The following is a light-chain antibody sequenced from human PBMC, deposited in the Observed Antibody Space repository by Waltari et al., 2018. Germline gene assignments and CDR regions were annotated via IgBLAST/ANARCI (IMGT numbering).Light chain of an antibody. Sequence: EIVMTQSPATLSVSPGDRAPLSCRASQNIMYLTWYQQKPGQAPRLLISGASTRATGVPARFSGSGSGTEFTLTISSMQSEDFAIYYCQQYDEWPLTFGGGTKVEIK. V-gene: IGKV3-15*01. CDR2: GAS. CDR1: QNIMY. J-gene: IGKJ4*01. CDR3: QQYDEWPLT.